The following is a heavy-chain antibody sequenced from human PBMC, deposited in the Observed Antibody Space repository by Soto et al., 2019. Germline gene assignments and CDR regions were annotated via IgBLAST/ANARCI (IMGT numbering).Heavy chain of an antibody. CDR2: ISYDGSNK. CDR3: ARDYYGMDV. Sequence: GGSPRHSCAASGFTFSSYAMHWVRQDPGKGLEWVAVISYDGSNKYYADSVKGRFTISRDNSKNTLYLQMNSLRAEDTAVYYCARDYYGMDVWGQGTTVTVSS. V-gene: IGHV3-30-3*01. CDR1: GFTFSSYA. J-gene: IGHJ6*02.